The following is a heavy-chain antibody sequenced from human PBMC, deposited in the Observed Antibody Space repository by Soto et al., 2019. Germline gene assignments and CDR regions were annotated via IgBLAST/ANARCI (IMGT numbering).Heavy chain of an antibody. Sequence: GGSLRLSCAASGFTFSTFPLSWFRQAPGMGLEWVSAISCSGDGTDYADSVKGRFTISRDNSKNTLYLQMNSLRAEDTAIYYCAGPGYSSQDYWGQGALVTVSS. J-gene: IGHJ4*02. CDR2: ISCSGDGT. V-gene: IGHV3-23*01. CDR3: AGPGYSSQDY. CDR1: GFTFSTFP. D-gene: IGHD5-18*01.